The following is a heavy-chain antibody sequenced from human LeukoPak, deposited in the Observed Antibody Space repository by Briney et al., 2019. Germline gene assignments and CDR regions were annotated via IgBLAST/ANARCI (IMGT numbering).Heavy chain of an antibody. CDR3: APRTVTTYVDY. Sequence: GGSLRLSCAASGFTFSDYYMSWIRQAPGKGLEWVPYISSSGSTIYYADSVKGRFTISRDNAKNSLYLQMNSLRAEDTAVYYCAPRTVTTYVDYWGQGTLVTVSS. CDR1: GFTFSDYY. V-gene: IGHV3-11*01. D-gene: IGHD4-17*01. CDR2: ISSSGSTI. J-gene: IGHJ4*02.